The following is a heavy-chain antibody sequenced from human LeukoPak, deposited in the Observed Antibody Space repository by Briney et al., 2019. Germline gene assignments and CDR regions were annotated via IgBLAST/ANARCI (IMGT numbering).Heavy chain of an antibody. J-gene: IGHJ3*02. CDR2: IYYSGST. D-gene: IGHD3-10*01. V-gene: IGHV4-59*01. Sequence: SETLSLTCTVSGGSISSYYWSWIRQPPGMGLEWIGYIYYSGSTNYSPSLKSRVTISVDTSKNQFSLKLSSVTAADTAVYYCASGGLVRGAALRDAFDIWGQGTMVTVSS. CDR3: ASGGLVRGAALRDAFDI. CDR1: GGSISSYY.